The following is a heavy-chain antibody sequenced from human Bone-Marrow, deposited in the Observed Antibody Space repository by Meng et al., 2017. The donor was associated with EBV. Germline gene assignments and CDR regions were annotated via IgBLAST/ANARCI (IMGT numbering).Heavy chain of an antibody. Sequence: QLELRESGQGQVKPSETLSLPCTVSGDSISSFYYWGWLRQPPGRGLEWIGSVHYTGSTYYSPSLKSRVTVSVDTSKNQFSLRLTSVTAADTAVYYCARPFPSWQSPRLDPFGAWGQGTLVTVSS. CDR2: VHYTGST. CDR3: ARPFPSWQSPRLDPFGA. J-gene: IGHJ5*02. D-gene: IGHD6-19*01. V-gene: IGHV4-39*01. CDR1: GDSISSFYY.